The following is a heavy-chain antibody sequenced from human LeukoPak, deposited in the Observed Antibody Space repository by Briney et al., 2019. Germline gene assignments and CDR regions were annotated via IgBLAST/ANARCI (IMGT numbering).Heavy chain of an antibody. J-gene: IGHJ4*02. CDR2: IYSTGST. V-gene: IGHV4-59*08. CDR3: ARHRPEGSYPLDS. Sequence: PSETLSLTCTVSGGSISNYYWSWLRQPPGKGLEWIGHIYSTGSTTYSPSLKSRVIMSADTSKDQFSLKVTSVTAADTAVYYCARHRPEGSYPLDSWGQGALVTVSS. CDR1: GGSISNYY.